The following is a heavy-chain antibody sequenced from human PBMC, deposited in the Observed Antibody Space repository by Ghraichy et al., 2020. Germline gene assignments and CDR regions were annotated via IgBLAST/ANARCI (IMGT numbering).Heavy chain of an antibody. CDR2: ITSSSRTI. CDR1: GFRFSGDS. V-gene: IGHV3-48*02. Sequence: GGSLRLSGVGSGFRFSGDSMNWVRQCPGKGLEWISYITSSSRTISYADSVKGRFTISRDNAQNSLYLQMNSLRDEDTAVYYCARGSTVVRFYYYDGMDVWGQGTTVTVSS. J-gene: IGHJ6*02. CDR3: ARGSTVVRFYYYDGMDV. D-gene: IGHD4-23*01.